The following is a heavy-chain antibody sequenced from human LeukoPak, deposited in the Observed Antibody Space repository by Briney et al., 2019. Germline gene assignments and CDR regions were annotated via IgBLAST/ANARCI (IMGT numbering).Heavy chain of an antibody. CDR2: SHYSGST. Sequence: SETLSLTCTVSGGSISRSYWSWIRQPPGKGLEWIGYSHYSGSTNYNPSLKSRATISVDTSKAHFSLKLSSATATDTAAYYCARHDPGWFDTWGQGTLVTVSS. J-gene: IGHJ5*02. D-gene: IGHD7-27*01. CDR1: GGSISRSY. CDR3: ARHDPGWFDT. V-gene: IGHV4-59*08.